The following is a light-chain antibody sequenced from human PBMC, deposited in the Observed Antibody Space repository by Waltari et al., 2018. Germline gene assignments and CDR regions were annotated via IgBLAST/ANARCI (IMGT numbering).Light chain of an antibody. CDR1: RSNIGADYD. Sequence: QSVLTQPPSVSGAPGQRVTISCTGGRSNIGADYDVHWYQQLPGTAPKLLISDTTNRPSGVPNRFSGSKSGTSAFLAITGLQPEDEADYYCQSYDSSLSGWRVFGTGTKVTVL. V-gene: IGLV1-40*01. J-gene: IGLJ1*01. CDR3: QSYDSSLSGWRV. CDR2: DTT.